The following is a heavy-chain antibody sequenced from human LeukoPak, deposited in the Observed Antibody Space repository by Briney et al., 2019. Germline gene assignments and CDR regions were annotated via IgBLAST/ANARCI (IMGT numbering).Heavy chain of an antibody. CDR2: IYCSGST. V-gene: IGHV4-59*01. D-gene: IGHD3-10*01. CDR3: ATHYGSGSYDGD. J-gene: IGHJ4*02. Sequence: SETLSLTCTVSGGSISSYYWSWIRQPPGKGLEWIGYIYCSGSTNYNPSLKSRVTISVDTSKNQFSLKLSSVTAADTAVYYCATHYGSGSYDGDWGQGTLVTVSS. CDR1: GGSISSYY.